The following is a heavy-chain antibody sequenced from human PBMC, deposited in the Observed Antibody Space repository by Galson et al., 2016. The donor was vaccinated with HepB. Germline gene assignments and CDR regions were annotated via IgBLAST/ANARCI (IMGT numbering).Heavy chain of an antibody. Sequence: PALVKPTQTLTLTCTFSGFSLNTRGMCVAWIRQPPGKALEWLAIVDWDDDKYYSPSLETRLTISRDTSTKQVVLIMTNMDPVDTATYYCARIPAEDSDAFDVWGQGTVVTVAS. J-gene: IGHJ3*01. CDR2: VDWDDDK. CDR1: GFSLNTRGMC. CDR3: ARIPAEDSDAFDV. V-gene: IGHV2-70*01.